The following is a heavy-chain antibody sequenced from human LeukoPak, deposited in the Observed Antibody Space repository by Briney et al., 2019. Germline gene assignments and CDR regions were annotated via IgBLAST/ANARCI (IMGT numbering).Heavy chain of an antibody. CDR1: GGSISSYY. CDR2: IYYSGST. CDR3: ARGAGDT. Sequence: PSETLSLTCTVSGGSISSYYWSWIRQPPGKGLEWIGYIYYSGSTYYNPSLKSRVTISVDTSKNQFSLKLSSVTAADTAVYYCARGAGDTWGQGTLVTVSS. D-gene: IGHD3-10*01. V-gene: IGHV4-59*12. J-gene: IGHJ5*02.